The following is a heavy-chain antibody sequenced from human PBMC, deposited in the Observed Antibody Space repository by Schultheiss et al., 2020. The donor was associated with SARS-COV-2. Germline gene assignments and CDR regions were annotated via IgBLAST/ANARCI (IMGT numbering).Heavy chain of an antibody. CDR2: ISYDGSNK. CDR3: ARDSVTTGYYGMDV. V-gene: IGHV3-30-3*01. Sequence: GGSLRLSCAASGFTFSSYAMHWVRQAPGKGLEWVAVISYDGSNKYYADSVKGRFTISRDNSKNTLYLQMNSLRAEDTAVYYCARDSVTTGYYGMDVWGQGTTVTVSS. CDR1: GFTFSSYA. D-gene: IGHD4-17*01. J-gene: IGHJ6*02.